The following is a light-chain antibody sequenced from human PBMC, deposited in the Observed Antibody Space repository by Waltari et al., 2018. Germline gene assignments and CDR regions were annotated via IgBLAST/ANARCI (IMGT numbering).Light chain of an antibody. CDR2: EAS. CDR1: ESVSRY. V-gene: IGKV3-11*01. CDR3: QHRSDWPLT. Sequence: IVLTQSPATLSLSPRERATLSCRASESVSRYLPWYPQKPGQAPRLLIYEASNRATGIPARFSGSGSGTDFTLTISSLEPEDFAVYYCQHRSDWPLTFGGGTKVEIK. J-gene: IGKJ4*01.